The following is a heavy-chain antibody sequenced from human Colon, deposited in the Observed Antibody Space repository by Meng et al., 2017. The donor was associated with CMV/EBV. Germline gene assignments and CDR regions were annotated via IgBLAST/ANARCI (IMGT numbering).Heavy chain of an antibody. D-gene: IGHD3-9*01. V-gene: IGHV1-2*06. CDR2: MIPNTGGT. CDR1: GYRFSDYY. Sequence: KAAGYRFSDYYLHWVRQAPGQGLEWMGRMIPNTGGTNYAQKFQGRVTMTGDTSISTAYMELRNVRSDDTAVYYCVRGSEISTGSYGDSWGQGTLVTVSS. J-gene: IGHJ5*02. CDR3: VRGSEISTGSYGDS.